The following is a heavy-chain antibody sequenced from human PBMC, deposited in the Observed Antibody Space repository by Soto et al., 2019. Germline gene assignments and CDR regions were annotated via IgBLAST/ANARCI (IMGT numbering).Heavy chain of an antibody. CDR1: GGSISSGDYY. Sequence: SETLSLTCTVSGGSISSGDYYWSWIRQPPGKGLEWIGYIYYSGSTYYNPSLKSRVTISVDTSKNQFSLKLSSVTAAATAVYYCARERPGGSRLDPWGQGTLVTVSS. CDR2: IYYSGST. V-gene: IGHV4-30-4*01. D-gene: IGHD6-13*01. J-gene: IGHJ5*02. CDR3: ARERPGGSRLDP.